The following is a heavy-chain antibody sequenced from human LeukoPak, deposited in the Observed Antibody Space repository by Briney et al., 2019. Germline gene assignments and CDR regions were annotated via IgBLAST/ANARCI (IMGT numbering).Heavy chain of an antibody. CDR3: ARSLFDY. V-gene: IGHV4-34*01. J-gene: IGHJ4*02. CDR2: INHSGNT. Sequence: PSETLSLTCVVYGGSFSFYYWGWLRQPPGKGLEWIGEINHSGNTNYNPSLKSRVSISLDTSKNQFSLKLRSVTAADTAVYYCARSLFDYWGQGTPVTVSS. CDR1: GGSFSFYY.